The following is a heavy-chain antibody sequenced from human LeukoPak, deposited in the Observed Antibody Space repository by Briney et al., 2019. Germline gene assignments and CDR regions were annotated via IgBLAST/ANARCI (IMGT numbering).Heavy chain of an antibody. CDR1: GFIVSSNY. CDR2: IYSGGST. Sequence: GGSLRLSCAASGFIVSSNYMSWVRQAPGKGLEWVSVIYSGGSTYYADSVEGRFTISRDNSKNTLYLQMNSLRAEDTAVYYCARDFGGDTDYYYYGMGVWGQGTTVTVSS. CDR3: ARDFGGDTDYYYYGMGV. J-gene: IGHJ6*02. V-gene: IGHV3-53*01. D-gene: IGHD5-18*01.